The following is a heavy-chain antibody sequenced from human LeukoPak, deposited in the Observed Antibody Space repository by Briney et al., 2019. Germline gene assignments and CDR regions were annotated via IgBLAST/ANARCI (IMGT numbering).Heavy chain of an antibody. CDR2: INWNGGST. CDR1: GFTFDDYG. V-gene: IGHV3-20*04. Sequence: GPGGSLRLSCAASGFTFDDYGMSWVRHAPGKGLEWVSGINWNGGSTGYADSVKGRFTISRDNAKNSLYLQMNSLRAEDTALYYCARDYYDSSGYMYFDYWGQGTLVTVSS. J-gene: IGHJ4*02. CDR3: ARDYYDSSGYMYFDY. D-gene: IGHD3-22*01.